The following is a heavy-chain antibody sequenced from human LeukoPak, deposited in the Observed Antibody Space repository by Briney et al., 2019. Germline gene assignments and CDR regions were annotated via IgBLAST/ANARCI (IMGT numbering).Heavy chain of an antibody. V-gene: IGHV3-30*18. CDR1: GFIFINYD. CDR3: AKDHYYGSGSPNY. Sequence: GGSLRLPCAASGFIFINYDMHWVRQAPGKGLEWVAIISYDGSNKYYGDSVKGRFAISRDNSKNTLYLQMNSLRAEDTAVYYCAKDHYYGSGSPNYWGLGTLVTVSS. CDR2: ISYDGSNK. J-gene: IGHJ4*02. D-gene: IGHD3-10*01.